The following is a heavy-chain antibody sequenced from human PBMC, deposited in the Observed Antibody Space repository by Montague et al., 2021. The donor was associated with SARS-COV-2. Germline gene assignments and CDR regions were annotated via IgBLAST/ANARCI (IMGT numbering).Heavy chain of an antibody. D-gene: IGHD1-1*01. CDR2: IYSSGST. CDR3: AVNWSVYHGALGV. J-gene: IGHJ3*01. Sequence: SETLSLTCTVSGGSISSNSYYWSWIRQPAGKGLEWIGSIYSSGSTNYNPSLRSRVTLSVDTSKNRFSLKLSSVTAADTAMYYCAVNWSVYHGALGVWGQGTMVTVSS. CDR1: GGSISSNSYY. V-gene: IGHV4-39*01.